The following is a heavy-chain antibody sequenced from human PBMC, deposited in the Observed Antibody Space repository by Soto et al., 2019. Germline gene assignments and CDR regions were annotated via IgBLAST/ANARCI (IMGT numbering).Heavy chain of an antibody. D-gene: IGHD5-12*01. CDR1: GFTFSSYW. J-gene: IGHJ6*02. CDR3: ARNGGYDWPSMDV. V-gene: IGHV3-7*05. Sequence: GGSLRLSCAASGFTFSSYWMSWVRQAPGKGLEWVANIKQDGSEKYYVDSVKGRFTISRDNAKNSLYLQMNSLRAEDTAVYYCARNGGYDWPSMDVWGQGTTVTVSS. CDR2: IKQDGSEK.